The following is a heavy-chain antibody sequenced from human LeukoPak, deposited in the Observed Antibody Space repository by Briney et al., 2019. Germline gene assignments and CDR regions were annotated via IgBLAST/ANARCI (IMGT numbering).Heavy chain of an antibody. CDR2: INHSGST. J-gene: IGHJ4*02. Sequence: NPSETLSLTCAVYGGSFSGYYWSWIRQPPGKGLEWIGGINHSGSTNYNPSLKSRVTISVDTSKNQFSLKLSSVTAADTAVYYCARGREGKKYNYDYWGQGTLVTVSS. CDR1: GGSFSGYY. D-gene: IGHD5-18*01. V-gene: IGHV4-34*01. CDR3: ARGREGKKYNYDY.